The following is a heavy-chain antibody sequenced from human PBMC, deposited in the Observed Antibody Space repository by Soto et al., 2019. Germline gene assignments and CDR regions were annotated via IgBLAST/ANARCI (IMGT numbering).Heavy chain of an antibody. CDR2: IVGSGGST. CDR3: AKFITGATTGHFDY. V-gene: IGHV3-23*01. D-gene: IGHD1-7*01. CDR1: GFTFTNYA. J-gene: IGHJ4*02. Sequence: EVQLLESGGDLVQPGGSLRLSCAASGFTFTNYAMSWVRQAPGKGLQWVSAIVGSGGSTYYADSVKGRFTISRDNSKNTLYLQMNSLRAEDTAVYYCAKFITGATTGHFDYWGQGTLVTVSS.